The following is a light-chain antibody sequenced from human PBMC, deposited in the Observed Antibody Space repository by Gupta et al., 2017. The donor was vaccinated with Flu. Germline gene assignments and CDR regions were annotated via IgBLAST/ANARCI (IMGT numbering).Light chain of an antibody. CDR1: SSNIGSNT. J-gene: IGLJ2*01. CDR2: SNN. Sequence: QSVLTQPPSASGTPGQRVTISCSGSSSNIGSNTVNWYQQLPGTAPKLLIYSNNQRPSGVPDRFSGSKSGTSASLAISGLQSEDEADYDCSAWDASLNGYGVFGGGTKLTVL. V-gene: IGLV1-44*01. CDR3: SAWDASLNGYGV.